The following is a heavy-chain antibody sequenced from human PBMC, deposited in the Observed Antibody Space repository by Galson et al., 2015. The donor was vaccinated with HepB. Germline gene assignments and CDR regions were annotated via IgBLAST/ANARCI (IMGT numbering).Heavy chain of an antibody. Sequence: SLRLSCAASGFTFSRFAMHWVRQAPGKGLEYVSAINPNGGSTYHADSVRGRFTISRDNSKNTLYLQMSSLSVEDTTVYYCVKDRGATIRDFDYWGQGTLVTVSS. V-gene: IGHV3-64D*06. J-gene: IGHJ4*02. D-gene: IGHD5-12*01. CDR3: VKDRGATIRDFDY. CDR2: INPNGGST. CDR1: GFTFSRFA.